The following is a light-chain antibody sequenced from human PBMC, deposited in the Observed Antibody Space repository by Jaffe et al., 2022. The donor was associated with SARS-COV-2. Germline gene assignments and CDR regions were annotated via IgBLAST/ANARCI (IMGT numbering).Light chain of an antibody. V-gene: IGKV1-39*01. J-gene: IGKJ5*01. CDR2: AAT. Sequence: DIQMTQSPSSLSASVGDRVTITCRASQSISTYVNWYQQKPGKAPKLVIYAATSLQSGVPPRFSGSGSRTDFTLTIGSLQPEDFAMYYCQQSFSAPPTFGQGTRLDIK. CDR1: QSISTY. CDR3: QQSFSAPPT.